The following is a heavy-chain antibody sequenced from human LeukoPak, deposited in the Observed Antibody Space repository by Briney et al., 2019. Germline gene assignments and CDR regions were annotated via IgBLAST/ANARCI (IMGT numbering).Heavy chain of an antibody. D-gene: IGHD6-19*01. CDR3: TTGGNVIVAGTRAFDI. CDR1: GFTFSDFH. CDR2: IKSTVDGGTT. J-gene: IGHJ3*02. V-gene: IGHV3-15*01. Sequence: GGSLRLSCAASGFTFSDFHMSWIRQAPGKGLEWVGRIKSTVDGGTTDYAAPVKCRFPVSRDDSKNTLYLQMNSLKTEDTAIYYCTTGGNVIVAGTRAFDIWGQGTMVTVSS.